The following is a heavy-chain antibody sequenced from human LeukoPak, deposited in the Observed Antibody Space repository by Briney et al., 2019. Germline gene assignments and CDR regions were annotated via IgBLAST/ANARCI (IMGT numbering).Heavy chain of an antibody. D-gene: IGHD5-18*01. Sequence: PSETLSLTCTVSGGSFSSGSYNWIWNRQPPGQELEWIRNIYYSGSTNYNPSLKSRVTISVDTSKNQFSLKLSSVTAADRAVYYCASPGYSYGPHDAFDIWGQGTMVTVSS. CDR3: ASPGYSYGPHDAFDI. J-gene: IGHJ3*02. CDR2: IYYSGST. V-gene: IGHV4-61*01. CDR1: GGSFSSGSYN.